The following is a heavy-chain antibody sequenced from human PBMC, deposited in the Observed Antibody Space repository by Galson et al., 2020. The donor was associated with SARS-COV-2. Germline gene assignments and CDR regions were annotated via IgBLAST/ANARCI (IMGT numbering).Heavy chain of an antibody. V-gene: IGHV3-11*01. CDR1: GFTFSDYY. CDR3: ARDWPIVVVPAAKGAFDI. Sequence: GGSLRLSCAASGFTFSDYYMSWIRQAPGKGLEWVSYISSSGSTIYYADSVKGRFTISRDNAKNSLYLQMNSLRAEDTAVYYCARDWPIVVVPAAKGAFDIWGQGTMVTVSS. D-gene: IGHD2-2*01. J-gene: IGHJ3*02. CDR2: ISSSGSTI.